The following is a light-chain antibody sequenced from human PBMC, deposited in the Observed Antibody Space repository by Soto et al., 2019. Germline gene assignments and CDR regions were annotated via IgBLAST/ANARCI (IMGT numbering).Light chain of an antibody. V-gene: IGKV1-5*01. CDR3: QQYNSYWT. CDR1: QSISSW. CDR2: DAS. J-gene: IGKJ1*01. Sequence: DIQITQSPSSVSASVGDRVTLTCRASQSISSWLAWYQQKPGKAPKLLIYDASSLESGVPSRFSGSGSGTEFTLTISSLQPDDFATYYCQQYNSYWTFGQGTKVDIK.